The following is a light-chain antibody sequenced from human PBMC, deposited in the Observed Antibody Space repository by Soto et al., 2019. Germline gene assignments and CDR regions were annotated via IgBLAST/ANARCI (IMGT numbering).Light chain of an antibody. CDR3: QQYENFPLP. CDR2: DAS. CDR1: QDISNY. V-gene: IGKV1-33*01. Sequence: DIQMTQSPSSLSASVGDRVTITCRASQDISNYLNWYQQKPGKAPKLLIFDASNLETGVPSRFSGSGSATDFSSSTSRPQHEDLETYYCQQYENFPLPFGGGTKVDIK. J-gene: IGKJ4*01.